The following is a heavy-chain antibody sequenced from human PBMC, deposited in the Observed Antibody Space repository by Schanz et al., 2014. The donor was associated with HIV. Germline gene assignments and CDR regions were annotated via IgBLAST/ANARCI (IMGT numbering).Heavy chain of an antibody. J-gene: IGHJ5*02. CDR3: ARDDVLDSLAS. V-gene: IGHV1-69*13. CDR1: GDGFTTRT. CDR2: IIPIFGAA. D-gene: IGHD2-21*01. Sequence: QVQLQQSGAEVKKPGSSVQVSCTASGDGFTTRTISWLRQAPGHALEWMGGIIPIFGAAKNAPKFQGRVTITADESTSTAYMELTGLNPEDTAIYYCARDDVLDSLASWGQGTLVTVSS.